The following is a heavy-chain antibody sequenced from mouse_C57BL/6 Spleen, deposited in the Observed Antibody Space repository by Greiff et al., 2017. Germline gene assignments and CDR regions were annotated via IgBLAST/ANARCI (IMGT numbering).Heavy chain of an antibody. CDR2: IHPNSGST. V-gene: IGHV1-64*01. J-gene: IGHJ2*01. D-gene: IGHD1-1*01. CDR1: GYTFTSYW. Sequence: QQPGAELVKPGASVKLSCKASGYTFTSYWMHWVKQRPGQGLEWIGMIHPNSGSTNYNEKFKSKATLTVDKSSSTAYMQLSSLTSEDSAVYYCARGGITTVVATDYWGQGTTRTVSS. CDR3: ARGGITTVVATDY.